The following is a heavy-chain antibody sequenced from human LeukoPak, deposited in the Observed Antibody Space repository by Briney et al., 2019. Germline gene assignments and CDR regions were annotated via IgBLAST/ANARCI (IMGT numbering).Heavy chain of an antibody. CDR3: GRHRLNGYTSGSDAFDI. CDR1: GGSISSYY. J-gene: IGHJ3*02. Sequence: SETLSLTCTVSGGSISSYYWSWIRQPPGKGLEWVGYVYFTGSTNYNPSLKSRFTLSVDTSKSQFSLNLSAVTAADTAVYYCGRHRLNGYTSGSDAFDIWGQGTMDTVSS. V-gene: IGHV4-59*08. CDR2: VYFTGST. D-gene: IGHD5-18*01.